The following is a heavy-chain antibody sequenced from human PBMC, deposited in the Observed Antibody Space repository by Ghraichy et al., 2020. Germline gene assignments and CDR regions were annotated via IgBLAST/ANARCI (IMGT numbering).Heavy chain of an antibody. J-gene: IGHJ6*02. CDR2: TYYRSKWYN. CDR3: ARDRYYSGSYYYYGMDV. D-gene: IGHD1-26*01. V-gene: IGHV6-1*01. CDR1: GDSVSSNSAA. Sequence: SQTLSLTCAISGDSVSSNSAAWNWIRQSPSRGLEWLGRTYYRSKWYNDYAVSVKSRITINPDTSKNQFSLQLNSVTPEDTAVYYCARDRYYSGSYYYYGMDVWGQGTTVTVSS.